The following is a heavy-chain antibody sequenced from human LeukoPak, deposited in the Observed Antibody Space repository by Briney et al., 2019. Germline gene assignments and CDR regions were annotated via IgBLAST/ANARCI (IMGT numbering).Heavy chain of an antibody. J-gene: IGHJ2*01. CDR2: ITASGST. V-gene: IGHV4-61*09. CDR3: AREFWSDYYRLYWYFDL. CDR1: GDSINSGSYY. Sequence: PSETLCLTCTVSGDSINSGSYYWSWIRQPAEKGLEWIGHITASGSTNNNPSLKSRVTISVDTSKNQFSLNLSSVTAADTAVYYCAREFWSDYYRLYWYFDLWGRGALVTVSS. D-gene: IGHD3-3*01.